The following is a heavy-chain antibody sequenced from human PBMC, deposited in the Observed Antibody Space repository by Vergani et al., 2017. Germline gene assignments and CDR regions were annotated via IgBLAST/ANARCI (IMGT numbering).Heavy chain of an antibody. V-gene: IGHV3-21*01. CDR1: GFTFSSYS. CDR3: ARDYGNVGWELLHFDY. Sequence: EVQLVESGGGLVKPGGSLRLSCAASGFTFSSYSMNWVRQAPGKGLEWVSSISSSSSYIYYADSVKGRFTISRDNAKNSLYLQMNSLRADDTAVYYCARDYGNVGWELLHFDYWGQGTLVTVSS. CDR2: ISSSSSYI. J-gene: IGHJ4*02. D-gene: IGHD1-26*01.